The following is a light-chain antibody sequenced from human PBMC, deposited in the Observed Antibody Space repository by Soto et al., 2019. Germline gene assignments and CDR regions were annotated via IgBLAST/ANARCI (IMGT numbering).Light chain of an antibody. CDR2: SND. CDR1: SSNIGSNY. Sequence: QPVLTQPPSASGTPGQRVTISCSGSSSNIGSNYVYWYQHLPGTAPRLLIYSNDQQPSGVPDRFSGYKSGTSASLAISGLRSEDEADYYCTSWDGSLSGYVFGSGTKLTVL. CDR3: TSWDGSLSGYV. V-gene: IGLV1-47*02. J-gene: IGLJ1*01.